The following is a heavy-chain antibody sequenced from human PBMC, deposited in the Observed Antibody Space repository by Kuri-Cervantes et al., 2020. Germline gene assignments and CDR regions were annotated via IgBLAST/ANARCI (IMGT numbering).Heavy chain of an antibody. CDR2: ISYDGSNK. D-gene: IGHD2-15*01. J-gene: IGHJ4*02. CDR1: GFTFSSYA. V-gene: IGHV3-30-3*01. CDR3: ATKVGYCSGGSCSNGSYFDY. Sequence: GGSLRLSCAASGFTFSSYAMHWVRQAPGKGLEWVAVISYDGSNKYYADSVKGRFTISRDNSKNTLYLQMNSLRAEDTAVYYCATKVGYCSGGSCSNGSYFDYWGQGTLVTVSS.